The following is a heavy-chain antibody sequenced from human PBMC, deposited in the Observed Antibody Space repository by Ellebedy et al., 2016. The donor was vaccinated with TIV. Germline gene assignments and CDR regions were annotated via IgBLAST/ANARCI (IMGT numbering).Heavy chain of an antibody. J-gene: IGHJ4*02. CDR3: AKDMQFSY. V-gene: IGHV3-23*01. Sequence: GGSLRLSXAASGFGFSDAAMTWVRQAPGEGLEWVSLISASGKNAYYADSVKGRFTISRDDSRNTLYLEMSSLRAEDTATYYCAKDMQFSYWGQGTQVTVSS. CDR1: GFGFSDAA. D-gene: IGHD2-2*01. CDR2: ISASGKNA.